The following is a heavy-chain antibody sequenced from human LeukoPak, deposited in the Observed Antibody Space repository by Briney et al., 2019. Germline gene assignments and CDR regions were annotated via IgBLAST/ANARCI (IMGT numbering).Heavy chain of an antibody. CDR2: ISTYKCNT. CDR3: ARVQSPYYDFWSGHAFDI. CDR1: GYTFTNYG. D-gene: IGHD3-3*01. V-gene: IGHV1-18*01. J-gene: IGHJ3*02. Sequence: ASVKVSCKATGYTFTNYGGSWVRQAPGQGLERMGWISTYKCNTNYAQKLQGRVTMTTDTSTSTAYMELRSLRSDDTAVYYCARVQSPYYDFWSGHAFDIWGQGTMVTVSS.